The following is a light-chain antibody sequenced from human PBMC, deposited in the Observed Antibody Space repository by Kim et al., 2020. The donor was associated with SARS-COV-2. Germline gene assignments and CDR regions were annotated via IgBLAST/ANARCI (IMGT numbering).Light chain of an antibody. CDR3: KQYGSPPPLT. CDR2: GAT. Sequence: EIVLTQSPGTLSLSPGETATLSCRASQLVHSNYLAWYRQRRGQAPTLLIYGATRRATGVPDRFRGSGSGADFTLTISGLEPEDFAVYYCKQYGSPPPLTFGGGTKVEIK. CDR1: QLVHSNY. J-gene: IGKJ4*01. V-gene: IGKV3-20*01.